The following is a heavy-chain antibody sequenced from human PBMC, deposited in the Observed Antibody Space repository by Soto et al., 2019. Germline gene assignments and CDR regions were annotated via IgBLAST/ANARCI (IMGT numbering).Heavy chain of an antibody. J-gene: IGHJ1*01. CDR2: IWYDGSNK. CDR1: GFSFSSYG. CDR3: ARLYYYDSSGYYRSFFQH. Sequence: QVQLVESGGGVVQPGRSLRLSCAASGFSFSSYGMHWVRQAPGKGLEWVAVIWYDGSNKYYADSVKGRFTISRDNSKNTLYLQMNSLRAEDTAVYYCARLYYYDSSGYYRSFFQHWGQGTLVTVSS. D-gene: IGHD3-22*01. V-gene: IGHV3-33*01.